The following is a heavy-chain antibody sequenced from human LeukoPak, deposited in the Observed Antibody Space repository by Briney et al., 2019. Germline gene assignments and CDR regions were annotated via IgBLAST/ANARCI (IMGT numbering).Heavy chain of an antibody. CDR1: GFTFSSYS. D-gene: IGHD2-2*01. Sequence: GGSLRLSCAASGFTFSSYSMNWVRQAPGKGLEWVSSISSSSSYIYYADSVKGRFTISRDNAKNSPYLQMNSLRAEDTAVYYCARRTYCSSTSCPVRAFDIWGQGTMVTVSS. CDR3: ARRTYCSSTSCPVRAFDI. CDR2: ISSSSSYI. V-gene: IGHV3-21*01. J-gene: IGHJ3*02.